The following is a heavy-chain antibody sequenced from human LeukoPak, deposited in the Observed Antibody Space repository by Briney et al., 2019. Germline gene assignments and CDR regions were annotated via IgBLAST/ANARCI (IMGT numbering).Heavy chain of an antibody. D-gene: IGHD2-2*01. CDR2: IYYSGST. J-gene: IGHJ6*03. V-gene: IGHV4-30-4*08. Sequence: SETLSLTCTVSGGSISSGDYYWSWIRQPPGKGLEWIGYIYYSGSTYYNPSLKSRVTISVDTSKNQFSLKLSSVTSADTAVYYCARGRDIVVVPAAMRGPPYYYMDVWGKGTTVTVSS. CDR3: ARGRDIVVVPAAMRGPPYYYMDV. CDR1: GGSISSGDYY.